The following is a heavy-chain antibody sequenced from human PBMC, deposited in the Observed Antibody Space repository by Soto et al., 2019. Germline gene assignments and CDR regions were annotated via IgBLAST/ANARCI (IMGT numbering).Heavy chain of an antibody. CDR1: GGSISNYY. D-gene: IGHD5-18*01. J-gene: IGHJ4*02. CDR2: IYSSGST. Sequence: PSETLSLTCTVSGGSISNYYWNWIRQSPGKGLEWIGYIYSSGSTHYNPSLQNRVTISIDTSKHQVSLKVNSVTAADTAVYYCARDHPHSYGVYYFDYWGQGTPVTVS. CDR3: ARDHPHSYGVYYFDY. V-gene: IGHV4-59*01.